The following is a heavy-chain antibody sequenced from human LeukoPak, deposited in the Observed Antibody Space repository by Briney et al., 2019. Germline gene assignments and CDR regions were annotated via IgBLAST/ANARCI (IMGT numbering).Heavy chain of an antibody. J-gene: IGHJ4*02. D-gene: IGHD6-19*01. V-gene: IGHV3-30*02. CDR3: AKDWSSGWQSNLFDY. CDR1: GFTFSSYG. CDR2: IRYDGSNK. Sequence: PGGSLRLSCAASGFTFSSYGMHWVRQAPGKGLEWVAFIRYDGSNKYYADSVKGRFTISRDNSKNTLYLQMNSLRAEDTAVYYCAKDWSSGWQSNLFDYWGQGTLVTVSS.